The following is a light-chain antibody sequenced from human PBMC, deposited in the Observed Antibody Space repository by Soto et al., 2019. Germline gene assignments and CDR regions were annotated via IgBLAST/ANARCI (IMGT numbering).Light chain of an antibody. Sequence: EIVLTQSPATLSLSPGERASLSCRASQSVTNSLAWFQQKPGQAPRLLIYDASNRATGIPARFSCSGSGTDFTLTISSLEPEDVAVYYCQQRSNWMYTFGQGTKLEIK. CDR3: QQRSNWMYT. CDR1: QSVTNS. J-gene: IGKJ2*01. CDR2: DAS. V-gene: IGKV3-11*01.